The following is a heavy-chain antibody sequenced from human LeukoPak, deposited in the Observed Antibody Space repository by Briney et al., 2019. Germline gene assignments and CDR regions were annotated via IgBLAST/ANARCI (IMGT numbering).Heavy chain of an antibody. Sequence: PSETLSLTCTVSGGSISSSSYYWGWIRQPPGKGLEWIGRIYYSGSTYYNPSLKSRVTISVDTSKNQFSLKLSSVTAADTAVYYCARAFYEGYDYVWGSYRSAFDYWGQGTLVTVSS. J-gene: IGHJ4*02. CDR3: ARAFYEGYDYVWGSYRSAFDY. CDR2: IYYSGST. D-gene: IGHD3-16*02. CDR1: GGSISSSSYY. V-gene: IGHV4-39*01.